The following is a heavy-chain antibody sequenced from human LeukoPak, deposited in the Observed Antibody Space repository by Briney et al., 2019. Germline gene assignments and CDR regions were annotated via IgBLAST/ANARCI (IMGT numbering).Heavy chain of an antibody. V-gene: IGHV4-31*03. CDR2: IYYSGST. CDR3: ASLYCSSTSCYYAFDI. J-gene: IGHJ3*02. Sequence: SETLSLTCTVSGGSISSGGYYWSWIRQHPGKGLEWIGYIYYSGSTYYNPSLKSRVTISVDTSKNQLSLKLSSVTAADTAVYYCASLYCSSTSCYYAFDIWGQGTMVTVSS. CDR1: GGSISSGGYY. D-gene: IGHD2-2*01.